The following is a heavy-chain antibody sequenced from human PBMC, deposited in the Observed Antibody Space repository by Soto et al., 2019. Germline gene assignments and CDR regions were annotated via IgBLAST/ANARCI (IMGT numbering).Heavy chain of an antibody. CDR1: GFTFSSYA. V-gene: IGHV3-23*01. Sequence: EVQLLESGGGLVQPGGSLRLSCAASGFTFSSYAMWWVRQAPGKGLECVSAISGGGETTYYGDSVKGRFTISRDNSKNTQYLQMNSLRAEDTAVYYCAFNSGSGSYYFDYWGQGTLVTVSS. J-gene: IGHJ4*02. CDR3: AFNSGSGSYYFDY. D-gene: IGHD3-10*01. CDR2: ISGGGETT.